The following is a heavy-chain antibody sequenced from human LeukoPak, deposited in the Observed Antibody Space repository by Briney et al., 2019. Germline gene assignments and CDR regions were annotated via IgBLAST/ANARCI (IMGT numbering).Heavy chain of an antibody. D-gene: IGHD3-9*01. V-gene: IGHV1-8*01. CDR1: GYTFTDYD. Sequence: ASVKVSCKASGYTFTDYDINWVRQATGQGLEWMGWMNPNSGNTGYTQKFQGRVTMTRNTSISTAYMELSSLRSEDTAVYYCARAELRYFDWPPGDYWGRGTLVTVSS. CDR3: ARAELRYFDWPPGDY. CDR2: MNPNSGNT. J-gene: IGHJ4*02.